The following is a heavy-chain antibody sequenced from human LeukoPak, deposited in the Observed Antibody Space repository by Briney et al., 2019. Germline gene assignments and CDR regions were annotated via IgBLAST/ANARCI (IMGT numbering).Heavy chain of an antibody. CDR3: AKGSGSGWYGWFAP. V-gene: IGHV3-23*01. J-gene: IGHJ5*02. Sequence: PGGSLRLSCAASRFTFSSYAMTWVRQAPGKGLEWVSSIDASGGSTYYADSVKGRFTISRDNSKNTFYLQMNTLRADDTAVYYCAKGSGSGWYGWFAPWGQGTLVTVPS. CDR2: IDASGGST. CDR1: RFTFSSYA. D-gene: IGHD6-19*01.